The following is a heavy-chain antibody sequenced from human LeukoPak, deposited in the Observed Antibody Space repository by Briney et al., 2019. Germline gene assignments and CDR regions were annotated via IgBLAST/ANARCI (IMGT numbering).Heavy chain of an antibody. CDR1: GFTFSSYA. D-gene: IGHD3-3*01. Sequence: GGSLRLSCAASGFTFSSYAMHWVRQAPGKGLEWVAVIWYDGSNKYYADSVKGRFTISRDNSKNTLYLQMDSLRVEDTAVYYCAREWVTVFGGFDYWGQGTLVTVSS. CDR2: IWYDGSNK. V-gene: IGHV3-33*08. CDR3: AREWVTVFGGFDY. J-gene: IGHJ4*02.